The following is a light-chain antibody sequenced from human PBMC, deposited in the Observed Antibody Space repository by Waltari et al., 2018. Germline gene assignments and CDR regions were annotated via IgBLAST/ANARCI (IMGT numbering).Light chain of an antibody. CDR3: CSDAGSYTYG. CDR1: STEVGGYNY. J-gene: IGLJ1*01. CDR2: DVS. V-gene: IGLV2-11*01. Sequence: QSALTQPRPVSGSPGQSVTISCTGTSTEVGGYNYVSWYQQHPGKAPKLMIYDVSKRPSGVPDRFCGSKSGNAASLTIAGLQADDEAEYYCCSDAGSYTYGFGTGTKVTVL.